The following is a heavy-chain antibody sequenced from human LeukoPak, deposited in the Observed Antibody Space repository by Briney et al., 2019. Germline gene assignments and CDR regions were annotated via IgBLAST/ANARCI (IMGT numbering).Heavy chain of an antibody. CDR1: GFTFNTYE. Sequence: GGSLRLSCAASGFTFNTYEMNWVRQAPGKGLEWVSYISGSYSTIYYADPVKGRFTISRDNAKSTLHLQMNSLRAEDTAIYYCATDYYHSSGQSPDAFDIWGQGTMVTVSS. CDR3: ATDYYHSSGQSPDAFDI. D-gene: IGHD3-22*01. CDR2: ISGSYSTI. V-gene: IGHV3-48*03. J-gene: IGHJ3*02.